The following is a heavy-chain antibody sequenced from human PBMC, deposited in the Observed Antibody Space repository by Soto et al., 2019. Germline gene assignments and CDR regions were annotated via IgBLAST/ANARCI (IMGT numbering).Heavy chain of an antibody. CDR2: IYYTGHT. V-gene: IGHV4-31*03. Sequence: SETLSLTCSVSGGYISSGGNYWSWIRQHPGKGLEWIGFIYYTGHTKYNAALKSRASISADMSENQFSLTLTSVTAADTAVYYCAREDINESFFDYWGPGTLVTVSS. D-gene: IGHD2-8*01. CDR3: AREDINESFFDY. J-gene: IGHJ4*02. CDR1: GGYISSGGNY.